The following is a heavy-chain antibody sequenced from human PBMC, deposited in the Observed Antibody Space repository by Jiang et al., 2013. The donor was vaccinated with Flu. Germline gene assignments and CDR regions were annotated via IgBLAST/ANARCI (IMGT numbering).Heavy chain of an antibody. Sequence: VQLLESGGGVVQPGRSLRLSCAASGFTFSSYSMNWVRQAPGKGLEWVSSISSSSSYIYYADSVKGRFTISRDNAKNTLYLQMNSLRAEDTAVYYCARDFAVAGTGYYYYGMDVWGQGTTGHRLL. D-gene: IGHD6-19*01. CDR3: ARDFAVAGTGYYYYGMDV. J-gene: IGHJ6*02. CDR2: ISSSSSYI. V-gene: IGHV3-21*01. CDR1: GFTFSSYS.